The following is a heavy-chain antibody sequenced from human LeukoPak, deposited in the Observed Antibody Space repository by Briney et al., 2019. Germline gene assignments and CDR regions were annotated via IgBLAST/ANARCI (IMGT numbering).Heavy chain of an antibody. CDR3: AKDDFWSGYSFGLFHY. D-gene: IGHD3-3*01. J-gene: IGHJ4*02. Sequence: GGSLRLSCADSGFTFSSYAMSWGRQAPGKGLEWVSAISGSGGSTYYADSVKGRFTISRDNSKDTLYLQMNSLRAEDTAVYYCAKDDFWSGYSFGLFHYWGQGTLVTVSS. CDR2: ISGSGGST. CDR1: GFTFSSYA. V-gene: IGHV3-23*01.